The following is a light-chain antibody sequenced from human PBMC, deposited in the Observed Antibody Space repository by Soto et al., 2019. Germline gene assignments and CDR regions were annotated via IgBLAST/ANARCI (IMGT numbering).Light chain of an antibody. CDR3: QQRTTWPT. V-gene: IGKV3-11*01. J-gene: IGKJ4*01. Sequence: EIVLTQSPATLSLSPGDRATLSCRASQRVTSSLAWFQQKPGQAPRLLIYDVSRRATAITDRFSGSGSGTDFTLNISRLEPEDFAVYSCQQRTTWPTFGGGTKLEIK. CDR1: QRVTSS. CDR2: DVS.